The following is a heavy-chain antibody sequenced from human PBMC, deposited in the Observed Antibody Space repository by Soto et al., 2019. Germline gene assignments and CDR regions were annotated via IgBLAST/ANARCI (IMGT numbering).Heavy chain of an antibody. Sequence: QVQLQESGPGLVMPSQTLSLTCTVSGGSISSGDYYWSWIRQPPGKGLEWIGYIYYSGSTYYNPSLKSRVTISVGTSKNQFSLKLSSVTAADTAVYYCARAPHYYDSSGSDAFDIWGQGTMVTVSS. CDR1: GGSISSGDYY. V-gene: IGHV4-30-4*01. D-gene: IGHD3-22*01. CDR3: ARAPHYYDSSGSDAFDI. J-gene: IGHJ3*02. CDR2: IYYSGST.